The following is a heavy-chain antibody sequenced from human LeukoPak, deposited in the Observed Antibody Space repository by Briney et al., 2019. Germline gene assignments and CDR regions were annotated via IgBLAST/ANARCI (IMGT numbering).Heavy chain of an antibody. CDR2: IYYSGST. J-gene: IGHJ4*02. CDR1: GGSISSSSYY. D-gene: IGHD6-19*01. V-gene: IGHV4-39*01. CDR3: ARVGAVAAMGY. Sequence: SETLSLTCTVSGGSISSSSYYWGWIRQPPGKGLEWIGSIYYSGSTYYNPSLKGRVTISVDTSKNQFSLKLSSVTAADTAVYYCARVGAVAAMGYWGQGTLVTVSS.